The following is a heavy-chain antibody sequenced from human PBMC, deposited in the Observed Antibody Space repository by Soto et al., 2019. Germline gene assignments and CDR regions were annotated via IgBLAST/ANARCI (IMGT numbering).Heavy chain of an antibody. V-gene: IGHV3-33*01. Sequence: GGSLRLSCAASGFTFSRYGMHWVRQAPGKGLEWVALIWNDGIRKVYVDSVKGRFTISRDNSKNTLDLQMNSLRAEDTAVYYCARDDDYEANAFDYWCLGTLVTVSP. D-gene: IGHD3-22*01. CDR3: ARDDDYEANAFDY. CDR2: IWNDGIRK. J-gene: IGHJ4*02. CDR1: GFTFSRYG.